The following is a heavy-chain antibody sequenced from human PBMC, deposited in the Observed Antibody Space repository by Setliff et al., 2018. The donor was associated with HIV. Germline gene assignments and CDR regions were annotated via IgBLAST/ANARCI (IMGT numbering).Heavy chain of an antibody. Sequence: SETLSLTCAVSGDSVSGYYWSWIRQPAGRGLEWIWRVHNSAGSTYNPSLKSRVTMSVDTAKNQLSLKLTAVSAADTAVYYCARDRIEVLADSPHDVFDIWGRGIMVTVSS. CDR2: VHNSAGS. CDR1: GDSVSGYY. D-gene: IGHD3-22*01. CDR3: ARDRIEVLADSPHDVFDI. V-gene: IGHV4-4*07. J-gene: IGHJ3*02.